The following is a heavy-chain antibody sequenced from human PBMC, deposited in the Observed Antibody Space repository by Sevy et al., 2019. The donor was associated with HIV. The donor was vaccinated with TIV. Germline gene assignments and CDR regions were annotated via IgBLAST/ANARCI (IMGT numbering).Heavy chain of an antibody. CDR1: GFTFSSFG. D-gene: IGHD2-21*01. CDR2: MWYDGNNK. V-gene: IGHV3-33*01. Sequence: GGSLRLSCTASGFTFSSFGIHWVHQAPGKGLEWVALMWYDGNNKYYADSVKDRFTISRDSSKNTLYLQMNNLRAEDTAVYYCARGPSLIVAGAAGYLDYWGQGTLVTVSS. J-gene: IGHJ4*02. CDR3: ARGPSLIVAGAAGYLDY.